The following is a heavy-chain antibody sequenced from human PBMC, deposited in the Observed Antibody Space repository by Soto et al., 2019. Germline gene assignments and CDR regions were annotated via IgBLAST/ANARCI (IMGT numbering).Heavy chain of an antibody. CDR1: GGSISSCGYS. J-gene: IGHJ6*02. CDR2: IYHSGST. CDR3: ARVKGRIAVAGTWDYYYGMYV. D-gene: IGHD6-19*01. Sequence: SETLSLTCAVSGGSISSCGYSWSWIRQPPGKGLEWIGYIYHSGSTYYNPSLKSRVTISVDRSKNQFPLKLSSVTAADTAVYYCARVKGRIAVAGTWDYYYGMYVWGQGTTVTVSS. V-gene: IGHV4-30-2*01.